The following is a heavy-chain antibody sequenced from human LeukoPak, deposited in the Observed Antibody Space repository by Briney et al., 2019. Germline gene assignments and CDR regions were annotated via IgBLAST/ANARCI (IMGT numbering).Heavy chain of an antibody. J-gene: IGHJ4*02. CDR1: GDSINGYY. Sequence: PSETLSLTCSVSGDSINGYYWNWIRQPPGKGLEWIGYIYYSGSTNYNPSLKSRVTISVDTSKNQFSLKLSSVTAADTAVYYCARAAYSGSYHSDYWGQGTLVTVSS. V-gene: IGHV4-59*01. CDR2: IYYSGST. D-gene: IGHD1-26*01. CDR3: ARAAYSGSYHSDY.